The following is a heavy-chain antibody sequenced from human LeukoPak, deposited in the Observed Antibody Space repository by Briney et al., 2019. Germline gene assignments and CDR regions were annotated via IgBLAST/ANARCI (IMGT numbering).Heavy chain of an antibody. J-gene: IGHJ5*02. V-gene: IGHV4-59*12. Sequence: PSETLSLTCTVSGDPISNYYWRWIRQPPGKALEWIGYIYYSENTNYNPSLKSRVTISVDTSKNQFSLKLSSVTAADTAVYYCARFFRGSGYYYNWFAPWGQGTLVTVSS. CDR2: IYYSENT. CDR1: GDPISNYY. D-gene: IGHD3-22*01. CDR3: ARFFRGSGYYYNWFAP.